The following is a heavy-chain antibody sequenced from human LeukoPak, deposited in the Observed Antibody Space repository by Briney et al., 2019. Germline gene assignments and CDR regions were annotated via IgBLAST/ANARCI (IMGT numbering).Heavy chain of an antibody. V-gene: IGHV3-30-3*01. J-gene: IGHJ6*02. Sequence: GGSLRLSCAASGFTFSSYAMHWVRQAPGKGLEWVAVISYDGSNKYYADSVKGRFTISGDNSKNTLYLQMNSLRAEDTAVYYCARQGSSFYYYYGMDVWGQGTTVTVSS. CDR1: GFTFSSYA. CDR2: ISYDGSNK. D-gene: IGHD6-6*01. CDR3: ARQGSSFYYYYGMDV.